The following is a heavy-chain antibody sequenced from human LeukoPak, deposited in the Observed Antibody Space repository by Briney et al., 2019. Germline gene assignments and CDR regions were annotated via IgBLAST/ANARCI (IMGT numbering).Heavy chain of an antibody. D-gene: IGHD3-10*01. CDR2: IYWDGEM. CDR1: GFSLSTSGVG. J-gene: IGHJ1*01. V-gene: IGHV2-5*02. Sequence: ESGPTLVNPTQTLTLTCTFSGFSLSTSGVGVGWIRQPPGKALEWLALIYWDGEMRYSPSLKRRLTITEDTSKNQVVLTMTNMDPVDTATYYCAHTMYGSGSYYRQYFHHWGQGTLVTVSS. CDR3: AHTMYGSGSYYRQYFHH.